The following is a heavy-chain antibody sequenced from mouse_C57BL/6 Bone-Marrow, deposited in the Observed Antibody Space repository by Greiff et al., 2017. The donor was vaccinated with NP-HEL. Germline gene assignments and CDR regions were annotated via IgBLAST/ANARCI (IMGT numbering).Heavy chain of an antibody. V-gene: IGHV1-18*01. D-gene: IGHD1-1*01. J-gene: IGHJ3*01. CDR1: GYTFTDYN. CDR2: INPNNGGT. CDR3: ARRGITTVVAKGFAY. Sequence: VQLQQSGPELVKPGASVKIPCKASGYTFTDYNMDWVKQSHGKSLEWIGDINPNNGGTIYNQKFKGKATLTVDKSSSTAYMELRSLTSEDTAVYYCARRGITTVVAKGFAYWGQGTLVTVSA.